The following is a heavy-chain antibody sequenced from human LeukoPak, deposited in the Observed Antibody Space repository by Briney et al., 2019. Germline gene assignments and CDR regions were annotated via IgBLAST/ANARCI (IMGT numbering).Heavy chain of an antibody. Sequence: GESLKIFCKGSGYSFTTYWVAWVRQMPGEGLEWMGIIYPGDCDTRYSPSFQGQVTISADKSISTAYLQWSSLKAPDTAMYYCARGSGSILDHWGQGTLVTVSS. D-gene: IGHD6-25*01. CDR1: GYSFTTYW. J-gene: IGHJ4*02. V-gene: IGHV5-51*01. CDR3: ARGSGSILDH. CDR2: IYPGDCDT.